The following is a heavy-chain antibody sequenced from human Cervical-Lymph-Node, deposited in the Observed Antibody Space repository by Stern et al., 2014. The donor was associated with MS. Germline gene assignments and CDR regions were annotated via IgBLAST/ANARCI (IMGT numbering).Heavy chain of an antibody. CDR1: GYTFTDYY. CDR2: SSPNSDDT. Sequence: VQLVQSGAEVKEPGASVKVSCKASGYTFTDYYIHWVRQAPGQGLEWMGRSSPNSDDTRFAQKYQDRVTMIRDTSANTVYIEMRNLTSDDTAVYYCARSAVGRITWRVKLDYWGQGSLVTVSS. V-gene: IGHV1-2*06. D-gene: IGHD3-3*01. J-gene: IGHJ4*02. CDR3: ARSAVGRITWRVKLDY.